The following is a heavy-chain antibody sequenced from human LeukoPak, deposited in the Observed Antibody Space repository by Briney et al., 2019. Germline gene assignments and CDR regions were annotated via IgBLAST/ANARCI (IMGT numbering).Heavy chain of an antibody. CDR3: AKRGAYYYDSSGYSHFDY. CDR2: ISGSGDYT. CDR1: GFSLTSSA. Sequence: AGGSLRLSCAASGFSLTSSAMNWVRQAPGKGLEWVSAISGSGDYTHYADAVKGRFTISRDNSKNTLYLQMNSLRAEDTAIYYCAKRGAYYYDSSGYSHFDYWGQGTLVTVSS. V-gene: IGHV3-23*01. J-gene: IGHJ4*02. D-gene: IGHD3-22*01.